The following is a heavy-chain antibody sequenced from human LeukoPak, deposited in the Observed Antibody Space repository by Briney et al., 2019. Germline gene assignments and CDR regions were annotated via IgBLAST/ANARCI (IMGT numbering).Heavy chain of an antibody. Sequence: GGSLRLSCAASGFTFSSYGMHWVRQAPGKGLEWVAVIWYDGSNKYYADSVKGRFTISRDNSKNTLYLQMNSLRVEDTAVFYCARGCRFSRSCPYDYWGQGILVTVSS. V-gene: IGHV3-33*01. CDR2: IWYDGSNK. D-gene: IGHD6-6*01. CDR3: ARGCRFSRSCPYDY. J-gene: IGHJ4*02. CDR1: GFTFSSYG.